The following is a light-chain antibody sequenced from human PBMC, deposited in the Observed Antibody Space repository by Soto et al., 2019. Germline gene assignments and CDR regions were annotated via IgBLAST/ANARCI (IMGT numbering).Light chain of an antibody. CDR3: QQYHSYSGT. Sequence: DIQMTQSPSTLTASVGDRVTITCRASQSISDWLAWYQQKPAKPPNLLIYKASVLESGVPSRFSGSGSGTDFTLTINSLHPDDFATYYCQQYHSYSGTFGQGTKVEIK. V-gene: IGKV1-5*03. CDR2: KAS. CDR1: QSISDW. J-gene: IGKJ1*01.